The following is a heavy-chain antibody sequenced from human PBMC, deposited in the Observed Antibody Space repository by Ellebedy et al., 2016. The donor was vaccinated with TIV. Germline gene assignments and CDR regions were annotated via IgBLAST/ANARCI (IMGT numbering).Heavy chain of an antibody. J-gene: IGHJ4*02. CDR3: ATDEGIY. CDR2: IKPGGNEK. D-gene: IGHD3-10*01. V-gene: IGHV3-7*03. CDR1: GFTFSDYW. Sequence: GESLKISCAASGFTFSDYWMNWVRQAPGKGLEWVANIKPGGNEKFYVDSGVGQFTISSDNAKNSMYMQMDSLIAEDKAVYYCATDEGIYWGQGTMVTVSS.